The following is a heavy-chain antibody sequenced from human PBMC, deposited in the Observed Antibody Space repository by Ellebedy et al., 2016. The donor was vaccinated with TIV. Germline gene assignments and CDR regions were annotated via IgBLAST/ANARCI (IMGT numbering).Heavy chain of an antibody. CDR1: GGSISNNSFY. CDR3: ARHRGSGDLFGFDF. CDR2: FYYNLNT. J-gene: IGHJ4*02. D-gene: IGHD3-10*01. V-gene: IGHV4-39*01. Sequence: MPSETLSLTCDVSGGSISNNSFYWGWVRQPPGQGLAWLGGFYYNLNTYYNPSLKRRITVSVDASKNQFSLRLSSVTAADTAVYYCARHRGSGDLFGFDFWGQGILVTVSS.